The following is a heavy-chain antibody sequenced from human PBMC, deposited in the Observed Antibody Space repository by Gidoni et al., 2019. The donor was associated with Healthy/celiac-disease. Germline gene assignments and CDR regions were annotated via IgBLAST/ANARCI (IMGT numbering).Heavy chain of an antibody. CDR2: INHSGST. CDR1: GVSFSGYY. D-gene: IGHD2-15*01. J-gene: IGHJ6*02. Sequence: QVQLPQWGAGLLKPSETLSLTCALSGVSFSGYYWIWIPKPPGKGLEWIGEINHSGSTNYIPSLKSRGSISVDTYKSQFSRKLSYVSAADTAVYYCARGAVLGYCSGGSCCLNIYYYYYGMDVWGQGTTVTVSS. CDR3: ARGAVLGYCSGGSCCLNIYYYYYGMDV. V-gene: IGHV4-34*01.